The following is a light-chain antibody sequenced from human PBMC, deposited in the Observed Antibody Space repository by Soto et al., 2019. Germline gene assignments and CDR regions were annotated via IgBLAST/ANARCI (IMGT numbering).Light chain of an antibody. Sequence: QSVLTLPPSVSGAPGQRVTISCTGSSSNIGAGYDVHWYQQLPGTAPKLLIYSNTNRPSGVPDRFSGSKSGTSASLAITGLQAEDGGDYFCQSYDTSLSSWVFGGGTKLTVL. CDR1: SSNIGAGYD. J-gene: IGLJ3*02. CDR2: SNT. V-gene: IGLV1-40*01. CDR3: QSYDTSLSSWV.